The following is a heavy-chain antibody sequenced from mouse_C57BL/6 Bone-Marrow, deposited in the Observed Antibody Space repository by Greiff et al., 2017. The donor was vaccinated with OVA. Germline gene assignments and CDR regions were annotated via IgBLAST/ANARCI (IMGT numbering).Heavy chain of an antibody. Sequence: VQLQQSGAELAKPGASVKLSCKASGYTFTSYWMHWVKQRPGQGLEWIGYINPSSGYTKYNQKFKDKATLTADKSSSTAYMQLSSRTSEDSAVYYCARTRPTSYYYGSSLDYWGQGTTLTVSS. D-gene: IGHD1-1*01. J-gene: IGHJ2*01. CDR1: GYTFTSYW. CDR2: INPSSGYT. CDR3: ARTRPTSYYYGSSLDY. V-gene: IGHV1-7*01.